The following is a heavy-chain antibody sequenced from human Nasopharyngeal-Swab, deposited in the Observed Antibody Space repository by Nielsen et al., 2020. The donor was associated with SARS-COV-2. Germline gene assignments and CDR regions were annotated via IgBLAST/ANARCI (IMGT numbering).Heavy chain of an antibody. CDR2: IYSGGST. CDR1: GFTFSNAW. CDR3: AREGGYSYVYGMDV. V-gene: IGHV3-53*01. Sequence: GESLKISCAASGFTFSNAWMSWVRQAPGKGLEWVSVIYSGGSTYYADSVKGRFTISRDNSKNTLYLQMNSLRAEDTAVYYCAREGGYSYVYGMDVWGQGTTVTVSS. D-gene: IGHD5-18*01. J-gene: IGHJ6*02.